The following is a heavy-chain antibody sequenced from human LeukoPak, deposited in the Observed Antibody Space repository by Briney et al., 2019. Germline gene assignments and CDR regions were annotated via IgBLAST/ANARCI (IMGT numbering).Heavy chain of an antibody. D-gene: IGHD6-13*01. V-gene: IGHV3-48*01. CDR3: ARGGYSSSWYGGDY. CDR2: ISSSSSTL. Sequence: PGGSLRLSCAASGFTFSSYSMNWVRQAPGKGLEWVSYISSSSSTLYYADSVKGRFTISRDNAKNSLYLQMNSLRAEDTAVYYCARGGYSSSWYGGDYWGQGTLVTVSS. CDR1: GFTFSSYS. J-gene: IGHJ4*02.